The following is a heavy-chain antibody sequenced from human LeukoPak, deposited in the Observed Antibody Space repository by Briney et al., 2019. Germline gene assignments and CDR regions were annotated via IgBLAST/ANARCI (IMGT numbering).Heavy chain of an antibody. D-gene: IGHD3-10*01. CDR1: GGSISSYY. V-gene: IGHV4-59*01. CDR2: IYYSGST. Sequence: SETLSLTCTVSGGSISSYYWSWIRQPPGKGLEWIGYIYYSGSTNYNPSLESRVTISVDTSKNQFSLKLSSVTAADTAVYYCARVLPGYYGSGSYHDYWGQGNLVTVSS. J-gene: IGHJ4*02. CDR3: ARVLPGYYGSGSYHDY.